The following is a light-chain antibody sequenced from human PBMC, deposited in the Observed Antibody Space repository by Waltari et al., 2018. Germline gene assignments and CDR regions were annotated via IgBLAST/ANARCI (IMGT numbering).Light chain of an antibody. CDR1: QSISHY. CDR2: AAS. V-gene: IGKV1-39*01. Sequence: DRVTITCRASQSISHYLHWYQHKPGRAPKLLIYAASTLQSGVPSRFSGSGSGTDFTLTISSLQPEDSATYYCQQSYSTPPLTFGGGTKVEIK. CDR3: QQSYSTPPLT. J-gene: IGKJ4*01.